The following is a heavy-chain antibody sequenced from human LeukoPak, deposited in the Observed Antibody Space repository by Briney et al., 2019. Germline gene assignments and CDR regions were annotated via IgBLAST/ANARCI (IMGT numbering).Heavy chain of an antibody. V-gene: IGHV1-46*01. CDR3: ARLIVVVPAASHDAFDI. CDR1: GYTFTSYY. D-gene: IGHD2-2*01. CDR2: INPSGGST. J-gene: IGHJ3*02. Sequence: ASVKVSCKASGYTFTSYYMHWVRQAPGQGLEWMGIINPSGGSTSYAQKFQGRVTITAGESTSTAYMELSSLRSEDTAVYYCARLIVVVPAASHDAFDIWGQGTMVTVSS.